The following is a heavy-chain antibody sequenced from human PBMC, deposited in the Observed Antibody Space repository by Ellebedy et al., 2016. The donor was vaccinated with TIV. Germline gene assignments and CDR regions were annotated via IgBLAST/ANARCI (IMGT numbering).Heavy chain of an antibody. Sequence: GESLKISCTASGFTFGDYTMSWFRQAPGKGLEWVGFIRDKAHGGAPEYAASVKGRFTISRDDSKSIAHLQKNSLKTEDTAVYYCTTNGGFYGVDGWGQGTTVTVSS. CDR1: GFTFGDYT. CDR3: TTNGGFYGVDG. CDR2: IRDKAHGGAP. D-gene: IGHD3-16*01. J-gene: IGHJ6*02. V-gene: IGHV3-49*03.